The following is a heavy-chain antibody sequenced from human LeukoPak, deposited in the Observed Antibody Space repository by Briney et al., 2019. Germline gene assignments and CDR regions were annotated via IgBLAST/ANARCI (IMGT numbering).Heavy chain of an antibody. CDR2: IIPIFGTA. Sequence: SSVKVSCKASGGTFSSYAISWVRQAPGQGLEWMGGIIPIFGTANYAQKFQGRVTITTDESTSTAYAELSSLRSEDTAVYYCARVIAAAGTGYYYYMDVWGKGTTVTVSS. CDR3: ARVIAAAGTGYYYYMDV. V-gene: IGHV1-69*05. D-gene: IGHD6-13*01. J-gene: IGHJ6*03. CDR1: GGTFSSYA.